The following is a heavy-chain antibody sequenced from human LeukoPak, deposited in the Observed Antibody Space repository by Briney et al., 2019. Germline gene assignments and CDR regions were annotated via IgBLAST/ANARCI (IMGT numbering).Heavy chain of an antibody. J-gene: IGHJ2*01. CDR2: IYYSGST. CDR1: GGSISSYY. D-gene: IGHD3-22*01. Sequence: SETLSLACTVSGGSISSYYWSWIRQPPGKGLEWIGYIYYSGSTNYNPSLKSRVTISVDTSKNQCSLKLSSVTAADTAVYYCARDQGYYYDSSGPPDWYFDLWGRGTLVTVSS. CDR3: ARDQGYYYDSSGPPDWYFDL. V-gene: IGHV4-59*01.